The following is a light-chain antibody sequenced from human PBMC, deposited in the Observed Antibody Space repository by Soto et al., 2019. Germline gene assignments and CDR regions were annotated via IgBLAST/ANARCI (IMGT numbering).Light chain of an antibody. CDR2: PAS. V-gene: IGKV1-27*01. J-gene: IGKJ1*01. CDR1: QGISNY. Sequence: DIQMTQSPSSLSASVGDRVTITCRASQGISNYLAWYQQKPGKVPKLLIYPASTLQSVVPSRFSGSGSGTNFTLTNSSLQPEDVATYYCHKYNEWFGHGTKVEIK. CDR3: HKYNEW.